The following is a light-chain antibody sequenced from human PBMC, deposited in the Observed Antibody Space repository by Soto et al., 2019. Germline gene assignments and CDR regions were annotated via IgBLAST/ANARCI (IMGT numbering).Light chain of an antibody. J-gene: IGKJ2*01. CDR3: QQRNGWLRT. Sequence: EIVLTQSPATLSLSPGERATLSCRASQSVSNYLAWYQQKPGQAPRLLIYDASKRATGIPARFSGSGSGTDFTLTISSLEPADFAVYYCQQRNGWLRTFGQGTKLEIK. V-gene: IGKV3-11*01. CDR2: DAS. CDR1: QSVSNY.